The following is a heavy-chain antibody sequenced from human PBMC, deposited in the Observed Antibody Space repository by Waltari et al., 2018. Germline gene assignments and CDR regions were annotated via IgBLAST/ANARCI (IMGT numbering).Heavy chain of an antibody. CDR1: GFTFNTYA. CDR2: VSGSGYTT. J-gene: IGHJ4*02. D-gene: IGHD1-7*01. Sequence: EVQLLESGGGLIQPGXSXXLSCAASGFTFNTYAMSWVRQAPGRGLEWVSSVSGSGYTTKYADSVKGRFTISRDSPSNTLFLQMSSLSAEDTAMYYCVRELPXAIWTTGGAFDYWXXGALVTVSP. CDR3: VRELPXAIWTTGGAFDY. V-gene: IGHV3-23*01.